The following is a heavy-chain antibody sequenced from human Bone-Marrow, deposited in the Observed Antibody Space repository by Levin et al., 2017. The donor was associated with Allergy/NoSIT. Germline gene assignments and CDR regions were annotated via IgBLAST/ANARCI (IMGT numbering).Heavy chain of an antibody. CDR1: GFTFSDYY. J-gene: IGHJ4*02. Sequence: GESLKISCSASGFTFSDYYMSWIRQTPWKGLEWVSYISSSGSTIYYADSMKGRFTISRDNAKNSLFLQMNSLRAEDTAVYYCARILSGYYDYWGQGTLVTVSS. V-gene: IGHV3-11*01. D-gene: IGHD3-22*01. CDR2: ISSSGSTI. CDR3: ARILSGYYDY.